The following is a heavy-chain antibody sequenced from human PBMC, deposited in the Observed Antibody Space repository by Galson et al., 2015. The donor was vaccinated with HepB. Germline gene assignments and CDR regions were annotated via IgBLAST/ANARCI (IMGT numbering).Heavy chain of an antibody. J-gene: IGHJ5*02. Sequence: SLRLSCAASGFTFSMYWMGWVRQTPGKGLEWVANIKEDGGEIFYADSVKGRFTISRDNAKQSLYLQMNNLRGEDTALYYCARVVSWGWFDPWGQGTLVTVSS. D-gene: IGHD6-13*01. V-gene: IGHV3-7*01. CDR2: IKEDGGEI. CDR1: GFTFSMYW. CDR3: ARVVSWGWFDP.